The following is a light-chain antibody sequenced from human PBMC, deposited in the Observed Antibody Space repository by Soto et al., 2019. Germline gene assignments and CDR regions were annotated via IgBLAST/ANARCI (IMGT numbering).Light chain of an antibody. CDR3: SSYTSGSTVNWV. CDR2: DVS. V-gene: IGLV2-14*01. Sequence: QSVLTQPASVSGSPGQSITISCTGTSSDVGGYNYVSWYQQHPGKAPKLMIYDVSNRPSGVSNRFSGSKSGNTASLTISGLQAEDEADYYCSSYTSGSTVNWVFGGGTKLTVL. CDR1: SSDVGGYNY. J-gene: IGLJ3*02.